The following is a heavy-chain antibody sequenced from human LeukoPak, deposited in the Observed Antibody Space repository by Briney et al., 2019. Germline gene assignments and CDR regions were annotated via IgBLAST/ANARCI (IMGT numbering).Heavy chain of an antibody. CDR3: ARDQAAAGWFDP. CDR1: GGSFSGYY. Sequence: PSETLSLTCAVYGGSFSGYYWSWIRQPPGKWLEWIGEINHSGSTNYNPSLKSRVTISVDTSKNQFSLKLSSVTAADAAVYYCARDQAAAGWFDPWGQGTLVTVSS. V-gene: IGHV4-34*01. CDR2: INHSGST. J-gene: IGHJ5*02. D-gene: IGHD6-13*01.